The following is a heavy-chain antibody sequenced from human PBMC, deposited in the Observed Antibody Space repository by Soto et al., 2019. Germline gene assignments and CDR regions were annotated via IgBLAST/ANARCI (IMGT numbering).Heavy chain of an antibody. J-gene: IGHJ6*02. V-gene: IGHV4-31*03. CDR3: ARDHEEDYYYGMDV. CDR1: GGSISSGGYY. CDR2: IYYSGST. Sequence: QVQLQESGPGLVKPSQTLSLTCTVSGGSISSGGYYWSWIRQHPGKGLEWIGYIYYSGSTYYNPSRKSRVTISVDTSKNQFSLKLSSVTAADTAVYYCARDHEEDYYYGMDVWGQGTTVTVSS.